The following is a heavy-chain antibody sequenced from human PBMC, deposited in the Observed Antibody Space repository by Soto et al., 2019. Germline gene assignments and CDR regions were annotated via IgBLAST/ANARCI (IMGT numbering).Heavy chain of an antibody. CDR1: GDSISSDGYH. V-gene: IGHV4-30-4*01. D-gene: IGHD2-8*01. CDR3: ARAPVGMDSINFFDH. J-gene: IGHJ4*02. CDR2: IYNGGRT. Sequence: SETLSLTCTVSGDSISSDGYHWSWIRQSPGKGLEWIGYIYNGGRTFYGPSLESRINMSLDATKNSYSLRLTSVTAADTAVYYCARAPVGMDSINFFDHWGQGILVTV.